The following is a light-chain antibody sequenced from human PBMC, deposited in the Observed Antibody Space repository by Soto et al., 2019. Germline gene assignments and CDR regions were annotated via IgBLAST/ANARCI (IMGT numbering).Light chain of an antibody. V-gene: IGKV3-11*01. Sequence: EIVLTQSPATLSLSPGERATLSCRASQSVSSYLAWYQQKPGQAPRLLIYDASNRATGIPARFSSSGSGTDFPLTISSLEPEDFAVYYCQQRSNWRWTFGQGTKVEIK. CDR2: DAS. CDR3: QQRSNWRWT. CDR1: QSVSSY. J-gene: IGKJ1*01.